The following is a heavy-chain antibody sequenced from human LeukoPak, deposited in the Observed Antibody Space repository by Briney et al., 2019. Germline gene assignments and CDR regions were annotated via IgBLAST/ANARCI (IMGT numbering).Heavy chain of an antibody. Sequence: GGSLRLSCAASGFTFSSYGMSWVRQAPGKGLEWVSAISGSGGSTYYADSVKGRFTISRDSSKNTLYLQMNSLRAEDTAVYYCAKDLWPRSIQLWSGFDYWGQGTLVTVSS. V-gene: IGHV3-23*01. D-gene: IGHD5-18*01. CDR2: ISGSGGST. CDR1: GFTFSSYG. CDR3: AKDLWPRSIQLWSGFDY. J-gene: IGHJ4*02.